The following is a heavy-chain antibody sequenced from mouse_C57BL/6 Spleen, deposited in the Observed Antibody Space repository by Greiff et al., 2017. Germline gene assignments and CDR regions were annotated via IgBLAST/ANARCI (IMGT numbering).Heavy chain of an antibody. V-gene: IGHV1-15*01. J-gene: IGHJ2*01. CDR1: GYTFTDYE. CDR2: IDPETGGT. CDR3: IPNWDDY. D-gene: IGHD4-1*01. Sequence: VQLKESGAELVRPGASVTLSCKASGYTFTDYEMHWVKQTPVHGLEWIGAIDPETGGTAYNQKFKGKAILTADKSSSTAYMELRSLTSEDAAVYYCIPNWDDYWGQGTTLTVSS.